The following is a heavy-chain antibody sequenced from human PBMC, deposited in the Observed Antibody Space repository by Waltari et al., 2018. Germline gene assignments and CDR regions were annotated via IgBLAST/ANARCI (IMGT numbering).Heavy chain of an antibody. CDR1: GGSFSGYY. CDR3: ARGNSGYDYFDY. Sequence: QVQLQQWGAGLLKPSETLSLTCAVYGGSFSGYYWSWIRQPPGKGLEWIGEINHSGSTNYSPSLKSRVTISVDTSKNQFSLKLSSVTAADTAVYYCARGNSGYDYFDYWGQGTLVTVSS. J-gene: IGHJ4*02. D-gene: IGHD5-12*01. V-gene: IGHV4-34*01. CDR2: INHSGST.